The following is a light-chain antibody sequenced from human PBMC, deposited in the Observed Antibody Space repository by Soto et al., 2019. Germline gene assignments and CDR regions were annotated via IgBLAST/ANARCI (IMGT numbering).Light chain of an antibody. V-gene: IGKV1-16*01. Sequence: DIHITQSTSPLSAAIGDRVTTTSEASQDISNYLNWYQQKPGKAPKLLIYAASTLQSGAPSRFSGRRSGTEFTLTISSLQPDDFATYYCQQYNSYSPLTFGGGTKVDI. CDR1: QDISNY. J-gene: IGKJ4*01. CDR2: AAS. CDR3: QQYNSYSPLT.